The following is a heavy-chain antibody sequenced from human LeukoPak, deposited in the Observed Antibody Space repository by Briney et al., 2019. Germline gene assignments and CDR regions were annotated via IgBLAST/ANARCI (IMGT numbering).Heavy chain of an antibody. CDR1: GYTFTSYA. CDR2: IIPIFGTA. CDR3: ASNPANYDFWSGYNYFDY. D-gene: IGHD3-3*01. V-gene: IGHV1-69*05. J-gene: IGHJ4*02. Sequence: SVKVSCKASGYTFTSYAISWVRQAPGQGLEWMGGIIPIFGTANYAQKFQGRVTITTDESTSTAYMELSSLRSEDTAVYYCASNPANYDFWSGYNYFDYWGQGTLVTVSS.